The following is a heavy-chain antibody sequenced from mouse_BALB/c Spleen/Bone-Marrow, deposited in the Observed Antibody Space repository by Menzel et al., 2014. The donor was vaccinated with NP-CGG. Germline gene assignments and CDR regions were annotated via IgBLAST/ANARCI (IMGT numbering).Heavy chain of an antibody. CDR1: GFAFSSYD. CDR2: ISSGGGST. Sequence: EVQVVESGGGLVKPGGSLKLSCAASGFAFSSYDMSWVRQTPEKRLEWVAYISSGGGSTYYPDTVKGRFTISRDNAKNPLYLQMSSLKSEDTAMYYCARQGYGYVDFDVWGAGTTVTVSS. V-gene: IGHV5-12-1*01. J-gene: IGHJ1*01. CDR3: ARQGYGYVDFDV. D-gene: IGHD1-2*01.